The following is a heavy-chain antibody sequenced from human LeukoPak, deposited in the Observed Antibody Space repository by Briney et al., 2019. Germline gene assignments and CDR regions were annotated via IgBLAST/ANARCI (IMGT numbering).Heavy chain of an antibody. J-gene: IGHJ3*02. CDR1: GFTFSSYG. Sequence: GGSLRLSCAASGFTFSSYGMHWVRQAPGKGLEWVAVISYDGSNKYYADSVKGRFTISRDNSKNTLYLQMNSLRAEDTAVYYCARDKGGYGDYEDAFDIWGQGTMVTVSS. D-gene: IGHD4-17*01. CDR2: ISYDGSNK. V-gene: IGHV3-30*03. CDR3: ARDKGGYGDYEDAFDI.